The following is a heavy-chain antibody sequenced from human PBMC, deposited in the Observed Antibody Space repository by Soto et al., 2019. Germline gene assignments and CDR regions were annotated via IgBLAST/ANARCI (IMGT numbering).Heavy chain of an antibody. CDR2: ISYDGSNK. Sequence: QVQLVESGGGVVQPGRSLRLSCAASGFTFSSYAMHWVRQAPGKGLEWVAVISYDGSNKYYADSVKGRFTISRDNSKNTLYLQMNSLRAEDTAVYYCARASDYGDYGRRDYFDYWGQGTLVTVSS. CDR3: ARASDYGDYGRRDYFDY. CDR1: GFTFSSYA. D-gene: IGHD4-17*01. J-gene: IGHJ4*02. V-gene: IGHV3-30-3*01.